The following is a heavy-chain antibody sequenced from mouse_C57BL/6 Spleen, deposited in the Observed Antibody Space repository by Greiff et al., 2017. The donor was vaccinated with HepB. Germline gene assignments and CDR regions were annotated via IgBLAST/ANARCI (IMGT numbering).Heavy chain of an antibody. CDR3: ARHGSSSYYYAMDY. D-gene: IGHD1-1*01. CDR2: ISSGSSTI. J-gene: IGHJ4*01. CDR1: GFTFSDYG. Sequence: DVQLVESGGGLVKPGGSLKLSCAASGFTFSDYGMHWVRQAPEKGLEWVAYISSGSSTIYYADTVKGRFTISRDNAKNTLFLQMTSLRSEDTAMYYCARHGSSSYYYAMDYWGQGTSVTVSS. V-gene: IGHV5-17*01.